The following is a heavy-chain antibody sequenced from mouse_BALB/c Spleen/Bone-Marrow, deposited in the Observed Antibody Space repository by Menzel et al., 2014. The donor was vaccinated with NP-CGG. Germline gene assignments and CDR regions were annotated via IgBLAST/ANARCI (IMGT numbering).Heavy chain of an antibody. CDR1: GYTFTSYW. V-gene: IGHV1-87*01. CDR3: ARWRYYFDY. D-gene: IGHD2-3*01. Sequence: VQLQQSRAELARPGASVKLSCKASGYTFTSYWMQWVKQRPGQGLEWIGAIYPGDGDTRYTQKFKGKATLTADKSSSTAYMQLSSLASEDSAVYYCARWRYYFDYWGQGTTLTVSS. J-gene: IGHJ2*01. CDR2: IYPGDGDT.